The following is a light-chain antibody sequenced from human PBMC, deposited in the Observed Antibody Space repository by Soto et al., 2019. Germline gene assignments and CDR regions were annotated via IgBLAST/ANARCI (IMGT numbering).Light chain of an antibody. V-gene: IGLV2-23*01. CDR2: EGS. Sequence: QSALTQPASVSGSPGQSITISCAGTSNDVWSYNFVSWYQQHPGKAPKLMIYEGSKRPSGVSNRFSGSKSGNTASLTISGLQAEDEADYYCCSYAGSSTSVFGGGTKVTVL. J-gene: IGLJ3*02. CDR3: CSYAGSSTSV. CDR1: SNDVWSYNF.